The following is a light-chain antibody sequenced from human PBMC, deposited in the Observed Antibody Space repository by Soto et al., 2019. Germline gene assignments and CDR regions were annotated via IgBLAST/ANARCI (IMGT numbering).Light chain of an antibody. J-gene: IGKJ1*01. Sequence: EIVMTQSPATLSVSPGERATLSCRASQSVSSNLAWYQQKPGQAPRLLIYGASTRATGIPARFSGSGSGTEFTLTISSLQSEDFAVYYCQQYNNWPRQTFDQGTKVEIK. V-gene: IGKV3-15*01. CDR3: QQYNNWPRQT. CDR1: QSVSSN. CDR2: GAS.